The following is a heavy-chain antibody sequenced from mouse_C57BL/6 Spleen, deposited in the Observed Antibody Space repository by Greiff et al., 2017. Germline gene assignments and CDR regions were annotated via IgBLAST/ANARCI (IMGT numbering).Heavy chain of an antibody. CDR2: ISGGGGNT. D-gene: IGHD2-3*01. CDR1: GFTFSSYT. V-gene: IGHV5-9*01. Sequence: DVMLVESGGGLVKPGGSLKLSCAASGFTFSSYTMSWVRQTPEKRLEWVATISGGGGNTYYPDSVKGRFTISRDNAKNTLYRQMSSLRSEDTALYYCARHPLYDYYAMDYWGQGTSVTVSS. CDR3: ARHPLYDYYAMDY. J-gene: IGHJ4*01.